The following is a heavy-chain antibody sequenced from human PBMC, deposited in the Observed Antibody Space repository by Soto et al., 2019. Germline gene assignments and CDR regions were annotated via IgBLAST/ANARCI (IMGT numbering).Heavy chain of an antibody. J-gene: IGHJ4*02. V-gene: IGHV3-23*01. D-gene: IGHD3-3*01. CDR2: ISGSGGNT. CDR3: AKDPYDFGSGSAEPFDY. Sequence: GSLRLSCAASGFTFSNYAMSWVRQAPGKGLEWVSAISGSGGNTYYADSVKGRFTISRDNSKNTLYLQMNSLRAVDTAVYYCAKDPYDFGSGSAEPFDYWGQGILVTVSS. CDR1: GFTFSNYA.